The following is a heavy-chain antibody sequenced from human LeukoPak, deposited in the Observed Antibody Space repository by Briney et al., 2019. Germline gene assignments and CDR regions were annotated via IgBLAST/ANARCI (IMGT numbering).Heavy chain of an antibody. J-gene: IGHJ6*03. Sequence: ASVKVSCKASGYTFTSYGISWVRQAPGQGLEWMGWISAYNGNTNYPQKLQGRVTMTTDTSTSTAYMELRSLRSDDTAVYYCARVAGNYARPNYYMDVWGKGTTVTVSS. V-gene: IGHV1-18*01. D-gene: IGHD4-11*01. CDR2: ISAYNGNT. CDR3: ARVAGNYARPNYYMDV. CDR1: GYTFTSYG.